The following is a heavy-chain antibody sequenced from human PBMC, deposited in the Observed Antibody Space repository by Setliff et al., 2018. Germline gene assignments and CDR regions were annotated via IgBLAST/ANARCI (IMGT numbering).Heavy chain of an antibody. CDR1: GGSVSSSSYY. CDR2: IYYSGTT. Sequence: PSETLSLTCTVSGGSVSSSSYYWGWIRQPPGKGLEWIGTIYYSGTTYYSPSLKSRVTISVDTSKNQFSPSLSSVTAADTAVYYCARQTADTFHYYYMDVWGKGTMVTVSS. J-gene: IGHJ6*03. CDR3: ARQTADTFHYYYMDV. D-gene: IGHD6-19*01. V-gene: IGHV4-39*01.